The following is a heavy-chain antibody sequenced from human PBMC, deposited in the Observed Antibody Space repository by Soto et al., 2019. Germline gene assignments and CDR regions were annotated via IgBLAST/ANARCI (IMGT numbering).Heavy chain of an antibody. CDR2: ISSSSSYT. Sequence: GGSLRLSCAASGFTFSDYYMSWICQAPWKGLEWVSCISSSSSYTNYADSVKGRFTISRDNAKNSLYLQMNSLRAEDTAVYYCASTLVAPGYWGQGTLVTVSS. CDR1: GFTFSDYY. D-gene: IGHD5-12*01. J-gene: IGHJ4*02. V-gene: IGHV3-11*06. CDR3: ASTLVAPGY.